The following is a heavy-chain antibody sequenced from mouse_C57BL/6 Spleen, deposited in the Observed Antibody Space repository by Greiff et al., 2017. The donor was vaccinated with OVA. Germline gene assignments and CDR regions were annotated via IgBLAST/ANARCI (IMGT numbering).Heavy chain of an antibody. J-gene: IGHJ2*01. CDR2: IYPGDGDT. V-gene: IGHV1-82*01. CDR3: ATLGRGY. D-gene: IGHD4-1*01. CDR1: GYAFSSSW. Sequence: VQLQESGPELVKPGASVKISCKASGYAFSSSWMNWVKQRPGKGLEWIGRIYPGDGDTNYNGKFKGKATLTADKSSSTAYMQLSSLTSEDSAVYFCATLGRGYWGQGTTLTVSS.